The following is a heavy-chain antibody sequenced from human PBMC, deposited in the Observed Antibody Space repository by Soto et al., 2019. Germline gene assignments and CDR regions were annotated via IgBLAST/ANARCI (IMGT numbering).Heavy chain of an antibody. J-gene: IGHJ5*02. V-gene: IGHV3-30*18. Sequence: QVQLVESGGGVVQPGRSLRLACAASGFSFRSYAIHWVRQAPGKGLEWVAVISYDGSNRYYADSVKGRVTISRDNSKNPLYLQMKSLTVDATAVYYCAKSGYDGSGSYLGCDAWGQGTLVIVSS. D-gene: IGHD3-22*01. CDR1: GFSFRSYA. CDR3: AKSGYDGSGSYLGCDA. CDR2: ISYDGSNR.